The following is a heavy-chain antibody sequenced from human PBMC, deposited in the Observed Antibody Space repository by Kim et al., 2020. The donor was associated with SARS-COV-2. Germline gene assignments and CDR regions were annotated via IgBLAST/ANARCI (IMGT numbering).Heavy chain of an antibody. V-gene: IGHV3-74*01. J-gene: IGHJ4*02. CDR2: DGGSI. Sequence: DGGSITQADSVKGRFTISRDNAKSTGYLQINSLRAEATAVYYCVRDYDYWGQGTLVTVSS. CDR3: VRDYDY.